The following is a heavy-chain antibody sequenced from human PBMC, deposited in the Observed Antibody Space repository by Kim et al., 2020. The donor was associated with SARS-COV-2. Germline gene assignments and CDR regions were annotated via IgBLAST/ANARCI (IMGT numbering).Heavy chain of an antibody. D-gene: IGHD6-13*01. CDR2: ISAYNGNT. J-gene: IGHJ5*02. CDR3: ARDGLSIAAAQNWFDP. CDR1: GYTFTSYG. Sequence: ASVKVSCKASGYTFTSYGISWVRQAPGQGLEWMGWISAYNGNTNYAQKLQGRVTMTTDTSTSTAYMELRSLRSDDTAVYYCARDGLSIAAAQNWFDPWGQGTLVTVSS. V-gene: IGHV1-18*01.